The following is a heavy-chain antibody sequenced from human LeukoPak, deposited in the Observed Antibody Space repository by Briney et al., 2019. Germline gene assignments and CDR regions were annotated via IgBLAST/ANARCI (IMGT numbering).Heavy chain of an antibody. J-gene: IGHJ4*02. CDR3: VKEVGYFDY. CDR2: ISNNGGST. V-gene: IGHV3-64D*06. CDR1: GFTFSSFT. Sequence: PGGSLRLSCSASGFTFSSFTMHWVRQAPGQGLEYVSAISNNGGSTNYADSVKGGFTISRDNSKNTLYLQMSSLIAEDTAVYHCVKEVGYFDYWGQGTLVTVSS.